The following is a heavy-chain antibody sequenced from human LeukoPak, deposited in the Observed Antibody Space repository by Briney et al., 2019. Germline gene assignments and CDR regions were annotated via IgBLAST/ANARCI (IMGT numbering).Heavy chain of an antibody. V-gene: IGHV3-48*03. D-gene: IGHD1-7*01. CDR2: ISSSGRTI. CDR3: ARDRNWNYDY. Sequence: GGSLRLSCAASGFTFNNYQMNWVRQAPGKGLECISYISSSGRTIYYADSLKGRFTVSRDNAKNSLYLRMNNLRAEDTAVYYCARDRNWNYDYWGQGTLVTVSS. J-gene: IGHJ4*02. CDR1: GFTFNNYQ.